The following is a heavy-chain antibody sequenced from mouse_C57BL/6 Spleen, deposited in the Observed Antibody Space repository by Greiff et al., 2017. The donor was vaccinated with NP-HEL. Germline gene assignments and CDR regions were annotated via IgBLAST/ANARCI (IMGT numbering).Heavy chain of an antibody. CDR3: ASIYYGY. V-gene: IGHV1-26*01. Sequence: EVQLQQSGPELVKPGASVKISCKASGYTFTDYYMNWVKQSHGKSLEWIGDINPNNGGTSYNQKFKGKATLTVDKSSSTAYMELRSLTSEDSAVYYCASIYYGYWGQGTTLTVSS. CDR2: INPNNGGT. CDR1: GYTFTDYY. J-gene: IGHJ2*01.